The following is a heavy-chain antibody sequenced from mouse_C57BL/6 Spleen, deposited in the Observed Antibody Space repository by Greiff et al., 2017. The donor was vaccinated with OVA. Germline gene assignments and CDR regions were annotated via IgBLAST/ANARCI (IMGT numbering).Heavy chain of an antibody. CDR2: IDPEDGDT. V-gene: IGHV14-1*01. Sequence: VQLQQSGAELVRPGASVKLSCTASGFNIQDYYMHWVTQRPEQGLEWIGRIDPEDGDTEYAPKFQGKATMTADTSSNTAYLQLSSLTSEDTAVYYCTTRGSRRYFDVWGTGTTVTVSS. D-gene: IGHD3-3*01. J-gene: IGHJ1*03. CDR1: GFNIQDYY. CDR3: TTRGSRRYFDV.